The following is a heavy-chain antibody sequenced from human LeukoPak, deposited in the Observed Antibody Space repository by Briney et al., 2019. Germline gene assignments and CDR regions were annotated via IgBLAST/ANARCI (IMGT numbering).Heavy chain of an antibody. J-gene: IGHJ3*02. CDR2: IYSGGST. Sequence: GGSLRLSCAVSGVSVSSNYRGWVRQAPGKGLEWVRVIYSGGSTYYADSVKGRFTISRDNSKNTLYLQINSQRAEETAVYYCARDRSSGWSNKGADAFDIWGQGTMVTVSS. V-gene: IGHV3-53*01. CDR1: GVSVSSNY. CDR3: ARDRSSGWSNKGADAFDI. D-gene: IGHD6-19*01.